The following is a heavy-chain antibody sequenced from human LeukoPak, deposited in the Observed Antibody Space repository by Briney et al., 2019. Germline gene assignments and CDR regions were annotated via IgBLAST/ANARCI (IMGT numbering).Heavy chain of an antibody. D-gene: IGHD3-22*01. Sequence: GGSLRLSCAASGFTFSSYAMGWVRQAPGKGLEWVSTISGSGGNTYYADSVKGRFTISGDNSKNTLYLQMNSLRAEDTAVYYCAKDRHYYDSSGYAWLGYWGQRTLVTVSS. CDR1: GFTFSSYA. V-gene: IGHV3-23*01. CDR2: ISGSGGNT. CDR3: AKDRHYYDSSGYAWLGY. J-gene: IGHJ4*02.